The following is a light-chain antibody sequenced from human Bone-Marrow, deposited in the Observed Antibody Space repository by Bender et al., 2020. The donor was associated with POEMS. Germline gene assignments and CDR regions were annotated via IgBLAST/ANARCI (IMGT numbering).Light chain of an antibody. J-gene: IGLJ1*01. V-gene: IGLV3-1*01. Sequence: SYELTQPPSVSVSPGHTANITCSGDQLGDQYASWYQLKPGQSPVLVIYEDNKRPSGIPERFSGSNSGNIATLTISGTQALDEADYFCQVWDTNSDQHVFGTGTSVTVL. CDR3: QVWDTNSDQHV. CDR1: QLGDQY. CDR2: EDN.